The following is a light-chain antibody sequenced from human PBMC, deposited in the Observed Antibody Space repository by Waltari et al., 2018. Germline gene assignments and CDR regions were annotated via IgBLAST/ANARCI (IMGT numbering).Light chain of an antibody. J-gene: IGKJ2*01. Sequence: DTQVTQSPSTLSASVGDSVTITCRASQTILTWMAWYQQKPGKAPKLLIYKASRLERAVPSRFSGTASGTEFTLTISSLQPDDSATYYCQQYHDYSTFGQGTKLEIK. CDR2: KAS. CDR3: QQYHDYST. CDR1: QTILTW. V-gene: IGKV1-5*03.